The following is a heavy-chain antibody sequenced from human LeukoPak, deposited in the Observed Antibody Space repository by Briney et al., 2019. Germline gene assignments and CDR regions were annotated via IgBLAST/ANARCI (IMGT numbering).Heavy chain of an antibody. V-gene: IGHV1-69*05. CDR1: GGTFSSYA. CDR3: AREYGVYYDSSGPDAFDI. D-gene: IGHD3-22*01. J-gene: IGHJ3*02. CDR2: IIPIFGTA. Sequence: ASVNVSCKASGGTFSSYAISWVRQAPGQGLEWMGGIIPIFGTANYAQKFQGRVTITTDESTSTAYMELSSLRSEDTAVYYCAREYGVYYDSSGPDAFDIWGQGTMVTVSS.